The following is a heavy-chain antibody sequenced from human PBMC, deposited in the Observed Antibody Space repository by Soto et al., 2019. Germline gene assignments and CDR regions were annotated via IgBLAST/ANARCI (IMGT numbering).Heavy chain of an antibody. Sequence: GGSLRLSCAASGFTFSSYAMSWVRQAPGKGLEWVSAISGSGGSTYYADSVKGRFTISRDNSKNTLYLQMNSLRAEDTAVYYCAKPLPITMGRGAPFDIWGQGTMVTVSS. D-gene: IGHD3-10*01. CDR2: ISGSGGST. J-gene: IGHJ3*02. V-gene: IGHV3-23*01. CDR1: GFTFSSYA. CDR3: AKPLPITMGRGAPFDI.